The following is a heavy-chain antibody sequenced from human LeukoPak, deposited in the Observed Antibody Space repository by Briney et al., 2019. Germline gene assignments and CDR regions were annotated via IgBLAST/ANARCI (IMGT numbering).Heavy chain of an antibody. CDR3: ARESAGTYYFDY. V-gene: IGHV6-1*01. CDR2: TYYRSKWYN. D-gene: IGHD6-19*01. CDR1: GDSVSSNSAA. Sequence: SQTLSLTCAISGDSVSSNSAAWNWIRQSPSRGLECLGRTYYRSKWYNNYALSVKSRMTVNPDTSKNQISLQLNSVTPEDTAVYYCARESAGTYYFDYWGQGALVTVSS. J-gene: IGHJ4*02.